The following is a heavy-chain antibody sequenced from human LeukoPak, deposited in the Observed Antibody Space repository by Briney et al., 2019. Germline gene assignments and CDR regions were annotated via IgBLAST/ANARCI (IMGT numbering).Heavy chain of an antibody. CDR1: GGSFSGYY. V-gene: IGHV4-59*01. CDR2: IYYSGST. CDR3: ARGYYDSSEMRRHYYNYMDV. Sequence: SETLSLTCAVYGGSFSGYYWSWIRQPPGKGLEWIGYIYYSGSTNYNPSLKSRVTISVDTSKNQFSLKLSSVTAADTAVYYCARGYYDSSEMRRHYYNYMDVWGKGTTVTVSS. D-gene: IGHD3-22*01. J-gene: IGHJ6*03.